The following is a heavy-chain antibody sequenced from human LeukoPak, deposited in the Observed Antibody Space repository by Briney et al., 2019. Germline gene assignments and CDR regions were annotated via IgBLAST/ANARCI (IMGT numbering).Heavy chain of an antibody. CDR1: GFTFSSYG. CDR2: ISGSGGST. J-gene: IGHJ6*03. D-gene: IGHD6-13*01. V-gene: IGHV3-23*01. Sequence: GGSLRLSCAASGFTFSSYGMSWVRQAPGKGLEWVSAISGSGGSTYYADSVKGRFTISRDNSKNTLYLQMNSLRAEDTAVYYCAREAAAGTFYYYYYMDVWGKGTTVTVSS. CDR3: AREAAAGTFYYYYYMDV.